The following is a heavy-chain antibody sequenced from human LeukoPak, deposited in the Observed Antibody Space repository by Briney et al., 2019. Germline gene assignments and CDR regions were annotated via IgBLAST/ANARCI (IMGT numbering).Heavy chain of an antibody. V-gene: IGHV4-61*01. J-gene: IGHJ5*02. CDR1: GGSLRSSNYY. Sequence: PSETLSLTCTVSGGSLRSSNYYWSWIRQPPGKGLEWIGYIYYSGTINYNPSLKSRVTISVDTSKNQFSLKLSSVTAADTAVYYCARRIFSGFDPWGQGTLVTVSS. CDR2: IYYSGTI. D-gene: IGHD3-9*01. CDR3: ARRIFSGFDP.